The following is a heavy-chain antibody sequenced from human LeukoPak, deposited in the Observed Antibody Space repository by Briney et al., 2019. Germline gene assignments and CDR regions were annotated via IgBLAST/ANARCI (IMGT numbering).Heavy chain of an antibody. D-gene: IGHD6-19*01. J-gene: IGHJ4*02. CDR3: ATDHEQWLVPRRY. CDR2: IKSKTDGGTT. V-gene: IGHV3-15*01. Sequence: PGGSLRLSCAASGFTFSIAWMTWVRQAPGKGLEWVGRIKSKTDGGTTDYAAPVKGRFTISRDDSKNTLYLQMNSLKTEDTAVYYCATDHEQWLVPRRYWDQGTLVTVSS. CDR1: GFTFSIAW.